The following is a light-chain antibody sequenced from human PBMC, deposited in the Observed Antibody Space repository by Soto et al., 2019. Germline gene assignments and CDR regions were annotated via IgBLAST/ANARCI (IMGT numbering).Light chain of an antibody. V-gene: IGKV3-20*01. J-gene: IGKJ4*01. CDR3: QQYGSSALT. Sequence: EIVLTPSPGTLSLSPGERATLSCRASQSVSSIYLAWYQQKPGQAPRLLIYGASSRPTGIPARFSGSGSGTDFTLTISRLEPEDFAVYYCQQYGSSALTCGGGTKVEIK. CDR1: QSVSSIY. CDR2: GAS.